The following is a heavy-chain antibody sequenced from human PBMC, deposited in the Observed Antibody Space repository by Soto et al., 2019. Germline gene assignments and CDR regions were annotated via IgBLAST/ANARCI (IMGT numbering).Heavy chain of an antibody. CDR3: ARHLFYCSSTSCPYYYYYRMDV. Sequence: GESLKISGKGSGSRSMSYWIGWVRQIKEKGLEWMGIIYPRDSDTRYSPPFQGQVTISADKSISTAYLQCSSLNASDTAMYYCARHLFYCSSTSCPYYYYYRMDVWGQGXTVTVSS. D-gene: IGHD2-2*01. J-gene: IGHJ6*02. CDR1: GSRSMSYW. CDR2: IYPRDSDT. V-gene: IGHV5-51*01.